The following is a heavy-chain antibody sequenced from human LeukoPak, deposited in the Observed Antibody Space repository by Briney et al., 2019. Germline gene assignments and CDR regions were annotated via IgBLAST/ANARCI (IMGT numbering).Heavy chain of an antibody. CDR3: ARGVCGSCYSYRNYMDV. D-gene: IGHD2-15*01. CDR1: GFTLSNYA. J-gene: IGHJ6*03. CDR2: INGSGDKT. Sequence: PGGSLRLSCAASGFTLSNYAMNWVRQAPGKGLERVSSINGSGDKTYYADSVKGRFTISRDNAKNSLYLQMNSLRAEDTAVYYCARGVCGSCYSYRNYMDVWGKGTTVTVSS. V-gene: IGHV3-21*01.